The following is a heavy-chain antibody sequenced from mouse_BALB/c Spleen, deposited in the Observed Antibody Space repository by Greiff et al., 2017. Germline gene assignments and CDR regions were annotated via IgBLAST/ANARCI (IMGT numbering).Heavy chain of an antibody. Sequence: EVKLMESGPELVKPGASVKISCKASGYSFTGYYMHWVKQSHVKSLEWIGRINPYNGATSYNQNFKDKASLTVDKSSSTAYMELHSLTSEDSAVYYCAREGGYFFDYWGQGTTLTVSS. CDR3: AREGGYFFDY. CDR2: INPYNGAT. J-gene: IGHJ2*01. CDR1: GYSFTGYY. V-gene: IGHV1-31*01.